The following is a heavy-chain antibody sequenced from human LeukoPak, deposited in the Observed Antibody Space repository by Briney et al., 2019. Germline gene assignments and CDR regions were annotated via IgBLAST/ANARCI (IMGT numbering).Heavy chain of an antibody. D-gene: IGHD6-13*01. Sequence: GGSRRLSCAASGFTFSRYSMNSVRQAPGKGLEWVSSDSSSSNYIYYADSVKGRFTISRDNAKNSLYLQMNSLRAEDTAEYDCARWGIAAAGTMWGPDAFDIWGQGTMVTVSS. CDR2: DSSSSNYI. J-gene: IGHJ3*02. V-gene: IGHV3-21*01. CDR3: ARWGIAAAGTMWGPDAFDI. CDR1: GFTFSRYS.